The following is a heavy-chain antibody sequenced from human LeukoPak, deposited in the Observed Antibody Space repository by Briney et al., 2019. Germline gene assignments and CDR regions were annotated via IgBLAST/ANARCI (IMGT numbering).Heavy chain of an antibody. CDR3: ARAKPNCNPPDY. J-gene: IGHJ4*02. Sequence: SETLSLTCTVSGDSITSNFWSWIRQPPGKGLEWIGYIYISGSTKYNPSLKSRVTISEDTSKNQFSLKLNSVTAAATAMYYCARAKPNCNPPDYWGQGTLVTVSS. V-gene: IGHV4-4*08. CDR1: GDSITSNF. CDR2: IYISGST. D-gene: IGHD1-1*01.